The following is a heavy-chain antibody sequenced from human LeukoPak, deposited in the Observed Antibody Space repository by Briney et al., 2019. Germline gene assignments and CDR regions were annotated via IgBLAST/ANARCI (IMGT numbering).Heavy chain of an antibody. CDR2: ISWNSDMI. J-gene: IGHJ4*02. Sequence: PGGSLRLSCAASGFTFDDYAMHWVRQAPGKGLEWVSGISWNSDMIGYADSVKGRFTISRDNAKNSLCLQMNSLRAEDMALYYCAKSKYLGGSYDYWGQGTLVTVSS. V-gene: IGHV3-9*03. D-gene: IGHD3-10*01. CDR3: AKSKYLGGSYDY. CDR1: GFTFDDYA.